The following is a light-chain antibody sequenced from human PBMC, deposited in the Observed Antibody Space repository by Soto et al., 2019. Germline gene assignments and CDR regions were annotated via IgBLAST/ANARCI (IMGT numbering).Light chain of an antibody. CDR3: QQYNNWPPWT. CDR2: GAS. J-gene: IGKJ1*01. CDR1: QSISID. V-gene: IGKV3-15*01. Sequence: ELVMTHSPAVLAVSPGERATLSCRASQSISIDLAWYQQKPGQAPRLLIYGASTRATGIPARFSGSGSGTEFSLTISSLQSEDFAVYYCQQYNNWPPWTFGQGTKVDIK.